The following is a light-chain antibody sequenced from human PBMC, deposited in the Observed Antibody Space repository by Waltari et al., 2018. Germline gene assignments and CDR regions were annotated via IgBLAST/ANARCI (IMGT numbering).Light chain of an antibody. J-gene: IGLJ1*01. Sequence: QSALTQPASVPGSPGPSTTIPCSGIGSDIGASQYVSWYQQHPGNAPKLMIYEVTYRPSGVSDRFSGSKSGNTASLTISGLQAEDEADYFCCTYTSSDTRVFGTGTKVTVL. CDR1: GSDIGASQY. CDR3: CTYTSSDTRV. CDR2: EVT. V-gene: IGLV2-14*03.